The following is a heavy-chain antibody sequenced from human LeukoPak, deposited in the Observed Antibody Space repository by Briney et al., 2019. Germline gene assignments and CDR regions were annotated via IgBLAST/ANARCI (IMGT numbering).Heavy chain of an antibody. V-gene: IGHV4-61*05. CDR1: GGSISSNSYY. CDR2: IYYSGST. J-gene: IGHJ5*02. Sequence: PSETLSLTCIVFGGSISSNSYYWGWVRQPPGKGLEWIGYIYYSGSTNYNPSLKSRVTISVDTSKNQFSLKLRSVTAADTAVYYCARHELVPLLWFGGVIRENWFDPWGQGTLVTVSS. D-gene: IGHD3-10*01. CDR3: ARHELVPLLWFGGVIRENWFDP.